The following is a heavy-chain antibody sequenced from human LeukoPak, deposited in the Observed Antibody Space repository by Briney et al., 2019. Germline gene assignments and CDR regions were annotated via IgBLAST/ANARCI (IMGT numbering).Heavy chain of an antibody. D-gene: IGHD2-15*01. J-gene: IGHJ3*02. CDR2: ISGSDGTT. V-gene: IGHV3-23*01. CDR3: AKDGGSDPDSFDI. CDR1: GFTFSSYA. Sequence: PGGSLRLSCAASGFTFSSYAMSWVRQAPGKGLEWVSAISGSDGTTYYADSVKGRFTISRDNSKYTLSLQMNSLRAEDTAVYYCAKDGGSDPDSFDIWGQGTMVTVSS.